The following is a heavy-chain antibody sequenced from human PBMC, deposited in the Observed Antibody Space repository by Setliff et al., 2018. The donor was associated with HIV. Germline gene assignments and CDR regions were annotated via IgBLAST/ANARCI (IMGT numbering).Heavy chain of an antibody. CDR2: ITSGGST. CDR1: GFTFSSYA. Sequence: GGSLRLSCAASGFTFSSYAMSWVRQTPEKGLEWVSIITSGGSTYYADSVKGRFTISRDNSKDTLYLQMNSLRGEDTAVYYCAKDRAPGNPPLQWLGDWGQGTLVTVSS. J-gene: IGHJ4*02. CDR3: AKDRAPGNPPLQWLGD. V-gene: IGHV3-23*01. D-gene: IGHD6-19*01.